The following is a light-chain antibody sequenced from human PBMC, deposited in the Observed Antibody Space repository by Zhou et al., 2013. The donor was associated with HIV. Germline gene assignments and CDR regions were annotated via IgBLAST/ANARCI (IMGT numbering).Light chain of an antibody. Sequence: EIVMTQSPATLSVSPGERATLSCRASQSVSSSYLAWYQQRPGQAPRLLIYATSSRASGIPDRFSGSGSGTDFTLTITSLQSEDVAVYYCQQYNRWPPLTFGGGTQVEIK. V-gene: IGKV3D-15*01. CDR2: ATS. J-gene: IGKJ4*01. CDR3: QQYNRWPPLT. CDR1: QSVSSSY.